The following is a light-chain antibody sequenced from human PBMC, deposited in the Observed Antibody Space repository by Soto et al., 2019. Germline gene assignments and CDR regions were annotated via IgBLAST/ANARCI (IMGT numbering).Light chain of an antibody. Sequence: QSVLTQPASVSGSPGQSITISCTGTSSDVGGYNYVSWYQQHPGKAPKLMIYDVSNRPSGVSDRFSGSKSGNTASLTISWLQVEDEADFYCSSYTSTYTYVFGTGTKVTVL. J-gene: IGLJ1*01. CDR1: SSDVGGYNY. V-gene: IGLV2-14*01. CDR3: SSYTSTYTYV. CDR2: DVS.